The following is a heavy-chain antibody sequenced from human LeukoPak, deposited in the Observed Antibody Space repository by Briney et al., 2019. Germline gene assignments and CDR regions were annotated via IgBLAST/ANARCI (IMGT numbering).Heavy chain of an antibody. CDR1: GFTFSSYW. Sequence: GSLRLSCAASGFTFSSYWVSWVRQAPGKGLEWVANIKQDGSEKYYVDSVKGRFTISRDNAKNSLYLQMNSLRAEDTAVYYCARRRVYYGMDVWGQGTTVTVSS. CDR2: IKQDGSEK. V-gene: IGHV3-7*01. J-gene: IGHJ6*02. CDR3: ARRRVYYGMDV.